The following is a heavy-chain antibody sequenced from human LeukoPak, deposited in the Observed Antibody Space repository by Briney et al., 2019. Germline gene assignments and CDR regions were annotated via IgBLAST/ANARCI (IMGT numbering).Heavy chain of an antibody. CDR2: ISDDGSNR. CDR1: GFTLSSFG. J-gene: IGHJ2*01. Sequence: GGSLRLSCTASGFTLSSFGMHWVRQAPGKGLEWVAVISDDGSNRYYADSVKGRFTISRDNSKNTLYLQMNSLRAEDTAVYYCAKDADTATIIYWYFDLWGRGNLVTVSS. D-gene: IGHD5-18*01. V-gene: IGHV3-30*18. CDR3: AKDADTATIIYWYFDL.